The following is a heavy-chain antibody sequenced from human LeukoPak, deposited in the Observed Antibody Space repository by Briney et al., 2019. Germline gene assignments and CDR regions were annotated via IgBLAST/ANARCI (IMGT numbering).Heavy chain of an antibody. CDR1: GGTFSSYA. D-gene: IGHD4-4*01. CDR3: STSLRTYYSSDVGGY. J-gene: IGHJ4*02. V-gene: IGHV1-69*04. Sequence: SVKVSCKASGGTFSSYAISWVRQAPGQGLEWMGRIIPILGIANYAQKFQGRVTITADKSTSTAYMELSSLRSEDTAVYYCSTSLRTYYSSDVGGYWGQGTLVTVSS. CDR2: IIPILGIA.